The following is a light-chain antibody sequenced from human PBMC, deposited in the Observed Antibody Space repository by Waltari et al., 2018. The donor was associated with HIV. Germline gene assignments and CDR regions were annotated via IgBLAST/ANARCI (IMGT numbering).Light chain of an antibody. Sequence: DIVMSQSPDSLAVSLGERATINCTSSQSVLKRSNRSKTYLAWYKQEVGQPPMLLIYWASVRASGVPERFSGSGSGTDFTLTINSLQSEDVAVYYCQPYYSNPRTFGRGTKVEV. V-gene: IGKV4-1*01. CDR2: WAS. J-gene: IGKJ1*01. CDR1: QSVLKRSNRSKTY. CDR3: QPYYSNPRT.